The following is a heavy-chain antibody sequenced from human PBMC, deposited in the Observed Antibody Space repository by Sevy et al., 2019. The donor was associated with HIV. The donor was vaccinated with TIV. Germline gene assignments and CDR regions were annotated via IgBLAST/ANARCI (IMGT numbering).Heavy chain of an antibody. J-gene: IGHJ4*02. CDR3: ARQSQRGKVAVPAQAHFFDY. CDR2: IYHTGKT. V-gene: IGHV4-39*01. D-gene: IGHD2-21*02. Sequence: SETLSLTCTVSGGSIASSTYYWAWIRQPPGKGLEWIGSIYHTGKTYYGPSLESRLTISADTSKDQFSLRLTSVAAADTAVYYCARQSQRGKVAVPAQAHFFDYWGQGTLVTVSS. CDR1: GGSIASSTYY.